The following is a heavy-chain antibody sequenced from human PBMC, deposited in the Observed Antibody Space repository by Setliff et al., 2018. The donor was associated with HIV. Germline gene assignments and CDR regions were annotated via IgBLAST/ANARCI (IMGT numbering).Heavy chain of an antibody. D-gene: IGHD6-6*01. CDR1: GGSFSDYY. CDR2: INHSGST. Sequence: SETLSLTCAVYGGSFSDYYWSWIRQPPGKGLVWIGEINHSGSTNYNPSLKSRVTISVDTSKNQFSLKLSSVTAADTAVYYCARGGRSLAAQTWFDPWGQGTLVTVSS. J-gene: IGHJ5*02. V-gene: IGHV4-34*01. CDR3: ARGGRSLAAQTWFDP.